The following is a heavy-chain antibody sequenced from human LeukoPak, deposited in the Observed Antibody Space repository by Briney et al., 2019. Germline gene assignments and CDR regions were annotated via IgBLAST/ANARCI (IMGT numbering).Heavy chain of an antibody. CDR1: GGSISSYY. Sequence: SETLSLTCTVSGGSISSYYWSWIRQPPGKGLEWIGYIYTSGSTNYNPSLKSRVTISVDTSKNQFSLKLSSVTAADTAVYYCARNYYYYYMDVWGKGTTVTVSS. J-gene: IGHJ6*03. V-gene: IGHV4-4*09. CDR2: IYTSGST. CDR3: ARNYYYYYMDV.